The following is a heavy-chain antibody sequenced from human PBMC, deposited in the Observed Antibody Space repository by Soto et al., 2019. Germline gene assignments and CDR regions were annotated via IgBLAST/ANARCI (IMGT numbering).Heavy chain of an antibody. D-gene: IGHD3-10*01. CDR2: ISYDGNNK. Sequence: QVQLVESGGGVVQPGRSLRLSCVASAFSFSSYAMHWVRQAPGKGLEWVAVISYDGNNKWYADSVKGRFTISRDKYENTLYVQMTSMRAEDTAVYYCAKNYYGAGSYLMMDDYWGQGTLVTVSA. CDR1: AFSFSSYA. V-gene: IGHV3-30*18. J-gene: IGHJ4*02. CDR3: AKNYYGAGSYLMMDDY.